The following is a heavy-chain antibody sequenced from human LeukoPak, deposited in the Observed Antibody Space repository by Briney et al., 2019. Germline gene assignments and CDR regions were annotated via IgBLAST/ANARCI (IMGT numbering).Heavy chain of an antibody. D-gene: IGHD3-10*01. CDR3: AKEDYYGSGIYY. CDR1: GFTFSSYG. V-gene: IGHV3-30*18. CDR2: SYDGSNK. J-gene: IGHJ4*02. Sequence: QPGRSLRLSCAASGFTFSSYGMHWVRQAPGKGLEWVAVSYDGSNKYYADSVKGRFTISRDNSKNTLYLQMNSLRAEDTAVYYCAKEDYYGSGIYYWDQGTLVTVSS.